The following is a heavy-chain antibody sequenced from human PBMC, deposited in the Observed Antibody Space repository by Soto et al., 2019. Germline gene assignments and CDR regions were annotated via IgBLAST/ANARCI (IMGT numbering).Heavy chain of an antibody. CDR2: IYYSGST. CDR3: ARRLMGGYLRDYYYYGMDV. CDR1: GGSISSSSYY. J-gene: IGHJ6*02. V-gene: IGHV4-39*01. D-gene: IGHD5-12*01. Sequence: PSETLSLTCTVSGGSISSSSYYWGWIRQPPGKGLEWIGSIYYSGSTYYNPSLKSRVTISVDTTKNQFSLKLSSVIAADTAVYYCARRLMGGYLRDYYYYGMDVWGQGTSVTVSS.